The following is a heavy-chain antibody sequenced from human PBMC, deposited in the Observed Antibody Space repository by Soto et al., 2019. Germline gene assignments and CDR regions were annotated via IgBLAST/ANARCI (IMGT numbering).Heavy chain of an antibody. CDR1: GYTFTNYG. CDR2: ITASNGNA. D-gene: IGHD2-2*01. V-gene: IGHV1-18*01. J-gene: IGHJ6*02. Sequence: QVPLVQSGPEVKNPGASLKVSCKASGYTFTNYGITWVRQAPGQGLEWMGWITASNGNANYAREIQGRLTLTRDTSTNTASMELRSLRSDDTAVYCARGASCSSTSCYDNFHYGLAVWGQGTTVIVSS. CDR3: RGASCSSTSCYDNFHYGLAV.